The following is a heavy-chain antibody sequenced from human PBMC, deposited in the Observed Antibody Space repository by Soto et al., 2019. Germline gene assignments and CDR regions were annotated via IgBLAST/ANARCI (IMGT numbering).Heavy chain of an antibody. CDR3: VRDTTFNSFLY. Sequence: ASVKVSCKASGYTFTTHGISWVRQAPGQGLEWMGWISTANGNTKYAQKFLGRVTMTTDTSTSTAYMELRTLRSDDTAVFYCVRDTTFNSFLYWGQGTPVTVS. CDR2: ISTANGNT. J-gene: IGHJ4*02. CDR1: GYTFTTHG. V-gene: IGHV1-18*01. D-gene: IGHD1-1*01.